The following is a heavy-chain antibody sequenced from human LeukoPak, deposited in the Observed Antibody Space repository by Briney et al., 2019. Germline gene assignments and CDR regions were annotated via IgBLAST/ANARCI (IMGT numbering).Heavy chain of an antibody. J-gene: IGHJ4*02. CDR2: ISAGGGSI. CDR3: ARGNPGGEFY. D-gene: IGHD1-14*01. Sequence: GGSLRLSCTASGFTFSNYALSWVRQAPGKGLEWVSLISAGGGSIYYIDSVKGRFTISRDNSKNTLYLQMNSLRAEDTAVYYCARGNPGGEFYWGQGTLVTVSS. CDR1: GFTFSNYA. V-gene: IGHV3-23*01.